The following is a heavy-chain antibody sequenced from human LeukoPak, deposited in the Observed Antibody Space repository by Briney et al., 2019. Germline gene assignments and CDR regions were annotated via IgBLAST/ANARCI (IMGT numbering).Heavy chain of an antibody. Sequence: GGSLRLSCAASGFTVSSNYMSWVRQAPGKGLEWVSVIYSGGSTCYADSVKGRFTISRDNSKNTLYLQMNSLRAEDTAVYYCARSPGDRTYFDYWGQGTLVTVSS. CDR1: GFTVSSNY. V-gene: IGHV3-53*01. CDR3: ARSPGDRTYFDY. J-gene: IGHJ4*02. D-gene: IGHD3-10*01. CDR2: IYSGGST.